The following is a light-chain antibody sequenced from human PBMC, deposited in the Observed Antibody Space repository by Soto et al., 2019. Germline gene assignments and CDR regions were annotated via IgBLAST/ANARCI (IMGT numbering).Light chain of an antibody. CDR2: DAS. Sequence: EIVLTQSPGTLYLSPGERATLSCRASQSISSNYLAWYQQTPGQAPRLLIYDASSRAAGIPDRFSGSGSGTAFTLTISRLEPEDFGVYYCQQYGGSPRTFGQGTKVEIK. V-gene: IGKV3-20*01. CDR1: QSISSNY. J-gene: IGKJ1*01. CDR3: QQYGGSPRT.